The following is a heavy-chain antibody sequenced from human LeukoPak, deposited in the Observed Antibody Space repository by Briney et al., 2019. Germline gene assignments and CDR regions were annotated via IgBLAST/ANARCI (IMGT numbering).Heavy chain of an antibody. D-gene: IGHD6-13*01. J-gene: IGHJ5*02. CDR3: ASSVYDRYSSSWPSPTHLFDP. CDR1: GFTFSSYS. CDR2: ISSSSSYI. Sequence: GGSLRLSCAASGFTFSSYSMNWVRQAPGKGLEWVSSISSSSSYIYYADLVKGRFTISRDNAKNSLYLQMTSLRAEDTAVYYCASSVYDRYSSSWPSPTHLFDPWGQGTLVTVSS. V-gene: IGHV3-21*01.